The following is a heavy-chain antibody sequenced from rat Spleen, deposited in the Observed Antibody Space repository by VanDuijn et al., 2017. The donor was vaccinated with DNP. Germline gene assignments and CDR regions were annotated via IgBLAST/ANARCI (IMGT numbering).Heavy chain of an antibody. J-gene: IGHJ2*01. CDR1: GLTFSNYG. D-gene: IGHD1-12*01. CDR2: ISTSGGST. CDR3: TTLNFYASLSEYFDY. V-gene: IGHV5-19*01. Sequence: VESGGGLVQPGRSLKLSCAASGLTFSNYGLHWIRQAPTKGLEWVASISTSGGSTYYRDSVKGRFTISRDNAKSILYLQTDSLRSEDTATYYCTTLNFYASLSEYFDYWGQGVMVTVSS.